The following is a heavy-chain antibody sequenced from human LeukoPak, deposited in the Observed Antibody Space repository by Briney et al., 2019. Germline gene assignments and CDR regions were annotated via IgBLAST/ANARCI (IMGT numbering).Heavy chain of an antibody. V-gene: IGHV3-30*02. D-gene: IGHD3-22*01. Sequence: GGSLRLSCAASGFTFSSYGMHWVRQAPGKGQEWVAFIRYDGSNKYYADSVKGRFTISRDNSKNTLYLQMNSLRAEDTAVYYCAKDRGITMIPSSEYFQHWGQGTLVTVSS. J-gene: IGHJ1*01. CDR1: GFTFSSYG. CDR3: AKDRGITMIPSSEYFQH. CDR2: IRYDGSNK.